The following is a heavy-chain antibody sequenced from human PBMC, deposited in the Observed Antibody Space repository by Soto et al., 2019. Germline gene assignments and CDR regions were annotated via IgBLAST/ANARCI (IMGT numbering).Heavy chain of an antibody. Sequence: GESLKISCNGSGYSFATYWIAWVRQMPGKGLEWMGTIYPSNSDTKYSPSFQGRVTISAEKSINTTYLQWSSLTASDTAVYYCARHRLYSSSWTTFDYWGQGALVTVSS. CDR2: IYPSNSDT. V-gene: IGHV5-51*01. J-gene: IGHJ4*02. D-gene: IGHD6-13*01. CDR3: ARHRLYSSSWTTFDY. CDR1: GYSFATYW.